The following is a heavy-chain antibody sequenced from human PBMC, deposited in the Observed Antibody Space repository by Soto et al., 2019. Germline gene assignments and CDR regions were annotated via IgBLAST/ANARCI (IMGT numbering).Heavy chain of an antibody. J-gene: IGHJ4*02. Sequence: ASVKVSCKASGGTFSSYTISWVRQAPGQGLEWMGRVIPILGIANYAQKFQGRVTITADKSTSTAYMELSSLRSEDTAVYYCARDPYSGYDYSVVDYWGQGTLVTVSS. CDR1: GGTFSSYT. CDR3: ARDPYSGYDYSVVDY. CDR2: VIPILGIA. V-gene: IGHV1-69*04. D-gene: IGHD5-12*01.